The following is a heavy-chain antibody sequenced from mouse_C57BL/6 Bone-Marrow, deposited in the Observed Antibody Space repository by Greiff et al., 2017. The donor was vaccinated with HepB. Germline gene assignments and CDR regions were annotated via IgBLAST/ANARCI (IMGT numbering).Heavy chain of an antibody. CDR3: ARDQKGYFDV. J-gene: IGHJ1*03. CDR2: ISYSGST. Sequence: VQLKQSGPGMVKPSQSLSLTCTVTGYSITSGYDWHWIRHFPGNKLEWMGYISYSGSTNYNPSLKSRISITHDTSKNHFFLKLNSVTTEDTATYYCARDQKGYFDVWGTGTTVTVSS. CDR1: GYSITSGYD. V-gene: IGHV3-1*01.